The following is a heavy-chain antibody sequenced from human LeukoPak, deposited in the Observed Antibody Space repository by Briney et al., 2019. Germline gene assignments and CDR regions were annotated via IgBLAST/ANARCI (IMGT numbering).Heavy chain of an antibody. CDR1: GGSISSSSYY. CDR3: ASRDIVVVPAATFDY. Sequence: PSETLSLTCTVSGGSISSSSYYWGWIRQPPGKGLEWIGSIYYSGSTYYNPSLKSRVTISVDTSKNQFSLKLSSVTAADTAAYYCASRDIVVVPAATFDYWGQGTLVTVSS. D-gene: IGHD2-2*01. J-gene: IGHJ4*02. CDR2: IYYSGST. V-gene: IGHV4-39*01.